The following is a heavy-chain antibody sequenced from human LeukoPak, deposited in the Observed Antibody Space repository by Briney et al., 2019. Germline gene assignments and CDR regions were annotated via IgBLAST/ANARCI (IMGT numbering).Heavy chain of an antibody. CDR1: GGSIRNYY. D-gene: IGHD1-26*01. V-gene: IGHV4-59*01. CDR2: TSDSGHT. J-gene: IGHJ4*03. Sequence: PSETLSRTGTVSGGSIRNYYWNWIRPPPGKGLKGIGYTSDSGHTYYEPSLKSRVTISVDLSKNQFSPKLTSATAADTAVYYCARWYSHGRYFDYWGQGALVTVSS. CDR3: ARWYSHGRYFDY.